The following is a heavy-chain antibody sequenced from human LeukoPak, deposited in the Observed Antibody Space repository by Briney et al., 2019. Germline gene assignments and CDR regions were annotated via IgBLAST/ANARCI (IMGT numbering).Heavy chain of an antibody. D-gene: IGHD2-2*01. CDR3: ARGYCSSTSCPNDY. V-gene: IGHV1-18*01. Sequence: ASVKVSCKASGYTFTSYGISWVRQAPGQGLQWMGWISAYNGNTNYAQKLQGRVTMTTDTSTSTAYMELRSLRSDDTAVYYCARGYCSSTSCPNDYWGQGTLVTVSS. CDR2: ISAYNGNT. CDR1: GYTFTSYG. J-gene: IGHJ4*02.